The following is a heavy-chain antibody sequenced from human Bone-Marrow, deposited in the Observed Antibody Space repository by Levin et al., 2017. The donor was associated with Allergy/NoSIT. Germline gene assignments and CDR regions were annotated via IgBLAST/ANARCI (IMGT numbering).Heavy chain of an antibody. CDR3: AAYISGTMFDS. CDR2: FYCSGST. V-gene: IGHV4-39*02. CDR1: GGSICSSTYY. Sequence: SETLSLTCTVSGGSICSSTYYWGWIRQPPGKGLEWIGSFYCSGSTYYNPSLKSRVTISGDTSKNHLSLKLTSVTAADTAVYYCAAYISGTMFDSWGQGTQVTVSS. D-gene: IGHD1-14*01. J-gene: IGHJ4*02.